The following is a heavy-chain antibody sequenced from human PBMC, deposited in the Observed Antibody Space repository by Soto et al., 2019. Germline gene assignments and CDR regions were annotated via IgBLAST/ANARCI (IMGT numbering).Heavy chain of an antibody. CDR2: INTDGSVA. CDR1: GLTFRSYW. Sequence: PGGSLRLSCAASGLTFRSYWMHWVRQAPGKGLVWVSRINTDGSVAMYVDSVKGRFTISRDNSKNTLYLQMNSLRAEDTAVYYCARELAAGTGKYFDYWGQGTLVTVSS. J-gene: IGHJ4*02. V-gene: IGHV3-74*03. D-gene: IGHD6-13*01. CDR3: ARELAAGTGKYFDY.